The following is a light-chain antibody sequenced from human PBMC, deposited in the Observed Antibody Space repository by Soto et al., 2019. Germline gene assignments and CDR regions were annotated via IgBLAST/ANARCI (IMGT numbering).Light chain of an antibody. J-gene: IGKJ4*01. CDR1: QSVSSY. Sequence: EIVLTQSPATLSLSPGEGVTLSCRASQSVSSYLLWYQQKPGQPPRLLIYAASNRATGIPARFSGSGSGTDFTLTISSLEPEDFAVYYCQQHNNWPLTFGGGTKVDI. CDR2: AAS. CDR3: QQHNNWPLT. V-gene: IGKV3-11*01.